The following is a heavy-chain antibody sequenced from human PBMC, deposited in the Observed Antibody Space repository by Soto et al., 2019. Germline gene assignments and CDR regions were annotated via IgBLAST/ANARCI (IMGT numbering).Heavy chain of an antibody. V-gene: IGHV1-8*01. CDR1: GYTFTSYD. CDR2: MNPNSGNT. J-gene: IGHJ4*02. D-gene: IGHD3-3*01. Sequence: ASVKISCKASGYTFTSYDINWVRQATGQGLEWMGWMNPNSGNTGYAQKFQGRVTMTRNTSISTAYMELSSLRSEDTAVYYCARAFVTIFGVVTLAFEYWGEGTLVTVSS. CDR3: ARAFVTIFGVVTLAFEY.